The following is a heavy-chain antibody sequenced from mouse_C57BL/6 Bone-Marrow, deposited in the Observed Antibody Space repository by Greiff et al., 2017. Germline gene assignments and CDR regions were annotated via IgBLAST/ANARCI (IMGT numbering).Heavy chain of an antibody. Sequence: VQLQQSGPELVKPGASVKISCKASGYTFTDYYMNWVKQSHGKSLEWIGDITPNNGGTIYNQKFKGKATLTVDKSSSTAYMELRSLTSEDSAVYYCAREGDCDWYFDVWGTGTTVTVSS. D-gene: IGHD3-3*01. CDR3: AREGDCDWYFDV. V-gene: IGHV1-26*01. CDR1: GYTFTDYY. CDR2: ITPNNGGT. J-gene: IGHJ1*03.